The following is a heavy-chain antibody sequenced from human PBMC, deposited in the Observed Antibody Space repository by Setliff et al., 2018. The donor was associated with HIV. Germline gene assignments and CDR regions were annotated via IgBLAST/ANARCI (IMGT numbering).Heavy chain of an antibody. CDR3: ARDRRDIGSGGWFDP. D-gene: IGHD6-25*01. CDR2: IIPLFVTP. Sequence: SVKVSCKASGGTFSSYAISWVRQAPGQGLEWMGRIIPLFVTPNYAQKFQGRATITADESTTTAYMELNSLRSEDTAVYYCARDRRDIGSGGWFDPWGQGTLVTVSS. J-gene: IGHJ5*02. V-gene: IGHV1-69*13. CDR1: GGTFSSYA.